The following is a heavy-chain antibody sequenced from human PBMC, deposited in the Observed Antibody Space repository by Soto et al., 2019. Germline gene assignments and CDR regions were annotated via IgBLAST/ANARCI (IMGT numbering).Heavy chain of an antibody. Sequence: QVQLVESGGGVVQPGRSLRLSCAASGFSFSSHGMHWVRQAPGKGLEWVAVILDDGSSKFYADSVKGRFTISRDNSKDTLYLQMDNLRGEATATYYCAKSSLRFLGDIDCWGQGTLVTVSS. CDR1: GFSFSSHG. CDR2: ILDDGSSK. CDR3: AKSSLRFLGDIDC. J-gene: IGHJ4*02. V-gene: IGHV3-30*18. D-gene: IGHD3-3*01.